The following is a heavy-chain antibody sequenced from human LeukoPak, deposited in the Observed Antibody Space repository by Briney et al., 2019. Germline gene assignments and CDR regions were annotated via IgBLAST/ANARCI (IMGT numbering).Heavy chain of an antibody. V-gene: IGHV4-59*01. D-gene: IGHD2-15*01. CDR2: IYYSGST. Sequence: SETLSLTCTVSGGSISSYYWSWIRQPPGKGLEWIGYIYYSGSTNYNPSLKSRVTISVDTSKNQFSLKLSSVTAADTAVYYCARDNIVAGPYNWFDPWGQGTLVTVSS. J-gene: IGHJ5*02. CDR3: ARDNIVAGPYNWFDP. CDR1: GGSISSYY.